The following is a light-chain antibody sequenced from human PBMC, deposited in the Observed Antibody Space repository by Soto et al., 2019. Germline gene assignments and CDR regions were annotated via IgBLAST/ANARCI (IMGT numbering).Light chain of an antibody. J-gene: IGLJ2*01. V-gene: IGLV2-14*01. CDR3: SSYTSSSTMV. CDR1: SSDVGGYNH. CDR2: EVS. Sequence: QSALTQPAYVSGSPGQSITISCTGTSSDVGGYNHVSWYQQHPGKAPKLMISEVSNRPSGVSNRFSGSKFANTASLTISGLQAEDEADYYCSSYTSSSTMVFGGGTKVTVL.